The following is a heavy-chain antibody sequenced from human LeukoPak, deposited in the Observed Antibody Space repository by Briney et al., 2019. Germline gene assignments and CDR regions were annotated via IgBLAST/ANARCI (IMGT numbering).Heavy chain of an antibody. CDR2: IIPIFGTA. V-gene: IGHV1-69*05. D-gene: IGHD4-23*01. J-gene: IGHJ4*02. CDR3: ARVDKVVTSFDY. CDR1: GGTFSSYA. Sequence: SVKVSCKASGGTFSSYAISWVRQAPGQGLEWMGGIIPIFGTANYAQKYQGRVTITRDTSTSTVYMELSSLRSEDTAVYYCARVDKVVTSFDYWGQGTMVTVSS.